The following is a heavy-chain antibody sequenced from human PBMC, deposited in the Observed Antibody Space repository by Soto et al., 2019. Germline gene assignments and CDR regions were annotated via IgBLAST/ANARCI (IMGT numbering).Heavy chain of an antibody. CDR1: GDSVTISDYY. CDR3: AAHDSGGYYAEY. V-gene: IGHV4-39*01. J-gene: IGHJ4*02. D-gene: IGHD3-22*01. Sequence: QLQLQESGPGLVKPSETLSLTCTVSGDSVTISDYYSGWIRQPPGKGLEWIGSIHYSGSTYYNPSRKSRVTISGDTSKKQFSLKLTSVTAADAAVYYCAAHDSGGYYAEYWGQGTLVTVSA. CDR2: IHYSGST.